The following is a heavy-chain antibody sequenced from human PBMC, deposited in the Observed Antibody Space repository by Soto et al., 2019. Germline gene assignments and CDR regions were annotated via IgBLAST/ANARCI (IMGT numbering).Heavy chain of an antibody. CDR3: ARSRIPGIDYYYYGMDV. CDR1: VFTFIDYA. CDR2: IWYDGSNK. D-gene: IGHD1-1*01. Sequence: GWSLRLACASSVFTFIDYAMHWVRQSPGKGLEWVALIWYDGSNKYYADSVRGRFTAPRDTAKNTLYLEMNSLRAEDTAVYYCARSRIPGIDYYYYGMDVWGQGTTVTVSS. J-gene: IGHJ6*02. V-gene: IGHV3-33*01.